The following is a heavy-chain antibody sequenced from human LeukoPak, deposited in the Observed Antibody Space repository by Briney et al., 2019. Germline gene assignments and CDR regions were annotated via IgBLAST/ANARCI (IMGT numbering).Heavy chain of an antibody. D-gene: IGHD2-2*01. V-gene: IGHV4-34*01. J-gene: IGHJ5*02. CDR2: INHSGST. CDR1: GRSFSGYY. Sequence: SETLSLTCAVYGRSFSGYYWSWIRQPPGKGLEWIGEINHSGSTNYNPSLKSRVTISVDTSKNQFSLKLSSVTAADTAVYYCATRGVVPAAMMGNWFDPWGQGTLVTVSS. CDR3: ATRGVVPAAMMGNWFDP.